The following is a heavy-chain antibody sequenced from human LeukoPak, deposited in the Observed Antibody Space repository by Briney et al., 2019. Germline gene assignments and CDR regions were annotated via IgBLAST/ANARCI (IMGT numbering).Heavy chain of an antibody. CDR1: GFTLSVHG. CDR2: TRYDGTNE. D-gene: IGHD5-18*01. Sequence: HAGGSLRLSCAASGFTLSVHGMHWVRQAPGKGLEWVAFTRYDGTNEYYADSVKGRFTISRDNSRNTLYLQMNRLRGEDTAIYYCAKEGDTPMACFDYWGQGALVTVSS. V-gene: IGHV3-30*02. J-gene: IGHJ4*02. CDR3: AKEGDTPMACFDY.